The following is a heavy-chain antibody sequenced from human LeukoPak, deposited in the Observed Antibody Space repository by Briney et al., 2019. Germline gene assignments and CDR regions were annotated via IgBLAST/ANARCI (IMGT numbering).Heavy chain of an antibody. J-gene: IGHJ4*02. CDR1: GFTFSSYG. CDR3: ATLGTMVRGVLFDY. CDR2: ISYDGSNK. D-gene: IGHD3-10*01. Sequence: GGSLRLSCAASGFTFSSYGMHWVRQAPGKGLEWVAVISYDGSNKYYADSVKGRFTISRDNSKHTLYLQMNSQRAEDTAVYYCATLGTMVRGVLFDYWGQGTLVTVSS. V-gene: IGHV3-30*03.